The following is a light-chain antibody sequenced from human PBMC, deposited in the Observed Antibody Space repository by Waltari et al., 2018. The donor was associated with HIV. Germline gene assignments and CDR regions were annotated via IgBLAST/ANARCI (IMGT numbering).Light chain of an antibody. J-gene: IGKJ5*01. V-gene: IGKV3-20*01. CDR1: QSVSSSY. CDR3: QLYGSSPPIT. Sequence: ENVLTQSPGTLSLSPGERVTLSCRASQSVSSSYLAWYQQKHGQAPRLLIFGASSRATGVPDRFSGSGSGTDFTLTISRLEPEDFAVYYCQLYGSSPPITFGQGTRLEIK. CDR2: GAS.